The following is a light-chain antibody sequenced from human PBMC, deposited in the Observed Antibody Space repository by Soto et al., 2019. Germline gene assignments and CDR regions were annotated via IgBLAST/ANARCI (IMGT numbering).Light chain of an antibody. CDR1: QSVSSY. Sequence: EIVLTQSPATLSLSPGERATLSCRASQSVSSYLAWYQQKPGQAPRLLIYDASNRATGIPARFSGSGSGTDFTLTISSLEPEDFAVYYCQQRSNWRGLTFGGGTKLEIK. CDR2: DAS. CDR3: QQRSNWRGLT. J-gene: IGKJ4*01. V-gene: IGKV3-11*01.